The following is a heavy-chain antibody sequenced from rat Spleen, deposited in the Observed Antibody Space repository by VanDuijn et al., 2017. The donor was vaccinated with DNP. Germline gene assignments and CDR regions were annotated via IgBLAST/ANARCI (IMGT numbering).Heavy chain of an antibody. CDR1: GYTFTSYY. J-gene: IGHJ2*01. Sequence: QVQLQQSGTELAKPGSSVKISCKASGYTFTSYYIAWIKQTTGQGLEYFGYINTGSGVTDYNEKFRGKATLTVDKSSSTAFMQLSSLTPDDSAVYYCARAGYYSADYYFDYWGQGVMVTVSS. CDR2: INTGSGVT. CDR3: ARAGYYSADYYFDY. D-gene: IGHD1-1*01. V-gene: IGHV1-43*01.